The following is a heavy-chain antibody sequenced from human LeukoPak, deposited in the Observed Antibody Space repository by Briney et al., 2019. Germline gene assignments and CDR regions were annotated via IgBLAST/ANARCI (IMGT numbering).Heavy chain of an antibody. CDR2: LSYDGSNK. D-gene: IGHD6-13*01. J-gene: IGHJ4*02. V-gene: IGHV3-30*18. CDR1: GFTFSSYG. CDR3: AKDSPSGASSWSTLDY. Sequence: TGGSLRLSCAASGFTFSSYGMPWVRQAPGKGLEWVAVLSYDGSNKYYADSVKGRFTISRDNSKNTLYLQMNSLRAEDTAVYYCAKDSPSGASSWSTLDYWGQGTLVTVSS.